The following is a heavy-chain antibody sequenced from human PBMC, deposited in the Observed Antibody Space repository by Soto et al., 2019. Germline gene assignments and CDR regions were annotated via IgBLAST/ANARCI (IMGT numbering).Heavy chain of an antibody. CDR2: ISGSGGST. CDR1: GFTFSSYA. V-gene: IGHV3-23*01. CDR3: AKARGSGYALGSYYYFDV. D-gene: IGHD3-3*01. Sequence: GGSLRLSCAASGFTFSSYAMTWVRQAPGKGLEWVSVISGSGGSTYYGDSVKGRFTISRDTSKNTSYLKINSLRAEHTAVYSSAKARGSGYALGSYYYFDVWGQGTPVTVSS. J-gene: IGHJ6*03.